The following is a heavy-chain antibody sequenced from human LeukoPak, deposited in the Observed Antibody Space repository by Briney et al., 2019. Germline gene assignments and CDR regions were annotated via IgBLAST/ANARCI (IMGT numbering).Heavy chain of an antibody. CDR2: IRRRAYGGAA. J-gene: IGHJ4*02. Sequence: PGGSLRLSCTTSGFAFDDFAMSWVRQPAGKGLEWVGFIRRRAYGGAAEYAASVKGRFIISREDSKGIAYLRMNRDMTEHTAVYYCSRNGLVDFDYWGQGSRVIVSP. CDR3: SRNGLVDFDY. CDR1: GFAFDDFA. V-gene: IGHV3-49*04.